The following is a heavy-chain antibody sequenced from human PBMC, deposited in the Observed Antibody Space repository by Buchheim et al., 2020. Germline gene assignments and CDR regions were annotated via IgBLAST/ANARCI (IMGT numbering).Heavy chain of an antibody. CDR2: IYYSGST. CDR3: ARSPYYYDSSGYLSYYYYYYGMDV. Sequence: QVQLQESGPGLVKPSETLSLTCTVSGGSISSYYWSCIRQPPGKGLEWIGYIYYSGSTNYNPSLKSRVTIPVDTSKNQFPLKLSSVTAADTAVYYCARSPYYYDSSGYLSYYYYYYGMDVWGQGTT. J-gene: IGHJ6*02. V-gene: IGHV4-59*01. D-gene: IGHD3-22*01. CDR1: GGSISSYY.